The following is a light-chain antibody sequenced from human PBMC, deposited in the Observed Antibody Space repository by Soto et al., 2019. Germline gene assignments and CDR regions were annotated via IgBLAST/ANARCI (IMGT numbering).Light chain of an antibody. J-gene: IGKJ1*01. V-gene: IGKV3-15*01. Sequence: EIILTQSPVTLSVSPGERATLSCRSSQSVGSNLAWYQQKPGQAPRLIIYGASTRATGVPPRFSGSGSGTEFTLTISSLQSEDFAVYYCQKFNKWPWTLGQGTKVDIK. CDR2: GAS. CDR1: QSVGSN. CDR3: QKFNKWPWT.